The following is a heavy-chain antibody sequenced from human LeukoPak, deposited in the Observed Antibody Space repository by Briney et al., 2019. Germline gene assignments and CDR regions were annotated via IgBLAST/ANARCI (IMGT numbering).Heavy chain of an antibody. CDR1: GFTFSSYS. CDR3: ARDRRYYGHDY. V-gene: IGHV3-48*04. D-gene: IGHD3-10*01. J-gene: IGHJ4*02. Sequence: GGSLRLSCAASGFTFSSYSMNWVRQAPGKGLEWVSSISSSSGSTIYYADSVKGRFTISRDNAKNSLYLQMNSLRAEDTAVYYCARDRRYYGHDYWGQGTLVTVSS. CDR2: ISSSSGSTI.